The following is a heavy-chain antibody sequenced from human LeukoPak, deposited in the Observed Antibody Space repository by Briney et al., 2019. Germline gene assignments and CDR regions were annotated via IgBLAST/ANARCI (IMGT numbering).Heavy chain of an antibody. CDR2: IYYNVRT. J-gene: IGHJ3*02. CDR1: GGSISSYY. V-gene: IGHV4-59*01. D-gene: IGHD3-10*01. Sequence: PSETLSLTCTVSGGSISSYYWSWIRQPPGKGLEWIGYIYYNVRTNYNPSLKSRVTISVDTSKNQLSLKLSSVTAADTAVYYCARNFVRGYALDIWGQGTMVTVSS. CDR3: ARNFVRGYALDI.